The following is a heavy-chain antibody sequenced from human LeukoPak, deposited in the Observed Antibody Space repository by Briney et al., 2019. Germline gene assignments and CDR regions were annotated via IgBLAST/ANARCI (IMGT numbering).Heavy chain of an antibody. CDR3: ARGKVRGVISFDY. CDR1: GFTFSSYE. V-gene: IGHV3-48*03. J-gene: IGHJ4*02. D-gene: IGHD3-10*01. Sequence: GGSLRLSCAASGFTFSSYEMNWVRQAPGKGLEWVSYISSSGITIYYADSVKGRFTISRDNAKNSLYLQMNSLRAEDTAVYYCARGKVRGVISFDYWGQGTLVTVSS. CDR2: ISSSGITI.